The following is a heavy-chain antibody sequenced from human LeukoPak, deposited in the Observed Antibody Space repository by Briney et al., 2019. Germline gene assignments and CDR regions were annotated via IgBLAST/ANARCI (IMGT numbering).Heavy chain of an antibody. CDR3: ARAHYGSGSYYQRWAYDY. D-gene: IGHD3-10*01. CDR2: IIPILGIA. Sequence: SVKVSCKASGGTFSSYAISWVRQAPGQGLEWMGRIIPILGIANYAQKFQGRVTITADKSTSTAYMELSSLRSEDTAVYYCARAHYGSGSYYQRWAYDYWGQGTLVTVSS. CDR1: GGTFSSYA. J-gene: IGHJ4*02. V-gene: IGHV1-69*04.